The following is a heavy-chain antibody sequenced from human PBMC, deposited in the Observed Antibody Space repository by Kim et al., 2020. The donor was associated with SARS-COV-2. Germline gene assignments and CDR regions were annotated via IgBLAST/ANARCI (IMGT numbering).Heavy chain of an antibody. J-gene: IGHJ4*02. CDR3: ARRSITNFDY. CDR2: ST. D-gene: IGHD3-10*01. Sequence: STNSTPSLKSRVTRSVDTSKNQFSLKLSSVTAADTAVYYCARRSITNFDYWGQGTLVTVSS. V-gene: IGHV4-59*08.